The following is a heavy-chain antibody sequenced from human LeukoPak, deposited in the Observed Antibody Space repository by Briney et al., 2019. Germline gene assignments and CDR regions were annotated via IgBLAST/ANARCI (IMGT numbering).Heavy chain of an antibody. CDR1: GGSISSSSYY. J-gene: IGHJ4*02. Sequence: SETLSLTCTVSGGSISSSSYYWGWIRQPPGKGLEWIGSIYYSGSTYYNPSLKSRVTISVDTSKNQFSLKLSSVTAADTAVYYCARALMPRTYFDYWGQGTLVTVSS. D-gene: IGHD2-2*01. CDR3: ARALMPRTYFDY. CDR2: IYYSGST. V-gene: IGHV4-39*01.